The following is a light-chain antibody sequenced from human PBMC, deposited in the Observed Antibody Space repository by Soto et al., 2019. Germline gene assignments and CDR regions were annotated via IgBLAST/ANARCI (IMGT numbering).Light chain of an antibody. J-gene: IGKJ4*01. V-gene: IGKV3-11*01. CDR3: QQRSNWPT. CDR1: QSVSSY. CDR2: DAS. Sequence: EIVLTQSPATLSLSPGERATLSCRASQSVSSYLVWYQQKPGQAPRLLIYDASSRATGIPARFSGSGSGTDFTLTISSLEPEDFAVYYCQQRSNWPTFGGGTKVEIK.